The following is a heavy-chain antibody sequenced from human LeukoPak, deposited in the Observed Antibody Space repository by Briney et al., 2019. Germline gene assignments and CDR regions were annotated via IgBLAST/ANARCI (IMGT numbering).Heavy chain of an antibody. CDR3: ARQPAMAPFDY. J-gene: IGHJ4*02. CDR1: GGSISSSNYY. D-gene: IGHD5-18*01. V-gene: IGHV4-39*01. CDR2: IYYSGST. Sequence: SETLSLTCTVSGGSISSSNYYWGWIRQPPGKGLEWIGSIYYSGSTYYNPSLKSRVTISVDTSKNQFSLKLSSVTAADTAVYYCARQPAMAPFDYWGQGTLVTVSS.